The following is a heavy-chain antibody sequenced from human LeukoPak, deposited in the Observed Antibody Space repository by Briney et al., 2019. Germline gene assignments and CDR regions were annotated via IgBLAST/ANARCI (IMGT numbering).Heavy chain of an antibody. D-gene: IGHD6-13*01. Sequence: SQTLSLTCAVSGGSISSGGYSWSWIRQPPGKGLEWIGYIYHSGSTYYNPSLKSRVTISVDRSKNQFSLKLSSVTAADAAVYYCARVGDVSSWPRGERYDYWGQGTLVTVSS. CDR2: IYHSGST. V-gene: IGHV4-30-2*01. CDR3: ARVGDVSSWPRGERYDY. CDR1: GGSISSGGYS. J-gene: IGHJ4*02.